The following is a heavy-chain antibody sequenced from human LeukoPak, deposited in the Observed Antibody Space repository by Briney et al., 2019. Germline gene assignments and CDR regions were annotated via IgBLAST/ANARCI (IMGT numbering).Heavy chain of an antibody. CDR2: TYYRSKWYN. J-gene: IGHJ3*02. CDR3: ARAVVVAATPDDAFDI. CDR1: GDSVSSNSAA. Sequence: SQTLSLTCAISGDSVSSNSAAWNWIRQSPSRGLEWLGRTYYRSKWYNDYAVSVKSRITINPDTSKNQFSLQLNSVTPEDTAVYYCARAVVVAATPDDAFDIWGQGTMVTVSS. V-gene: IGHV6-1*01. D-gene: IGHD2-15*01.